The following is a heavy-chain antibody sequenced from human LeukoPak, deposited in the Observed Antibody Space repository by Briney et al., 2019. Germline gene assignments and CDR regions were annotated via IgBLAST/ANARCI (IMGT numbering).Heavy chain of an antibody. D-gene: IGHD6-13*01. Sequence: PSETLSLTCTVSGGSINSRGYRWGWIRQTPGKGLEWIGTIYYSGSTYYNPSLKSRVTISIDTYNHRFSLRLTSVTAADTAVYYCARDPSGSSWFDPWGQGTLVTVSS. V-gene: IGHV4-39*07. CDR2: IYYSGST. CDR1: GGSINSRGYR. CDR3: ARDPSGSSWFDP. J-gene: IGHJ5*02.